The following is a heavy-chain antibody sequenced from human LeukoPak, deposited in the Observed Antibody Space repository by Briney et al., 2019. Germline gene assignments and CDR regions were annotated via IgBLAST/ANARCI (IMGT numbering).Heavy chain of an antibody. CDR1: GFTFSSYA. CDR3: AREGYYDRSGDPFDY. J-gene: IGHJ4*02. D-gene: IGHD3-22*01. V-gene: IGHV3-23*01. CDR2: ISGSGGST. Sequence: GGSLRLSCAASGFTFSSYAMSWVRQAPGKGLEWVSAISGSGGSTYYADSVKGRFTISRDNAKNSLYLQMNSLRAEDTAVYYCAREGYYDRSGDPFDYWGQGTLVTVSS.